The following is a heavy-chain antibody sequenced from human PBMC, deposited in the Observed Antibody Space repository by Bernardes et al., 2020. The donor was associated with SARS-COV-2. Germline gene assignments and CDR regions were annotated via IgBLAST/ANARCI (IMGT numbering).Heavy chain of an antibody. CDR1: GYTFTSYD. J-gene: IGHJ6*02. CDR2: MNPNSGNT. D-gene: IGHD1-26*01. CDR3: ARGLSGSYLFGMDV. V-gene: IGHV1-8*01. Sequence: ASVKVSCKASGYTFTSYDINWVRQATGQGLEWMGWMNPNSGNTGYAQKFQGRVTMTRNTSISTAYMELSSLRSEDTAVYYCARGLSGSYLFGMDVWGQGTTVTVSS.